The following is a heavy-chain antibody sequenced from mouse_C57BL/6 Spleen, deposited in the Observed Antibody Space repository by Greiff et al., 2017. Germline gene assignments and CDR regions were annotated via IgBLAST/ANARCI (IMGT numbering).Heavy chain of an antibody. D-gene: IGHD2-14*01. CDR1: GYTFTSSG. J-gene: IGHJ4*01. Sequence: VKLVESGAELARPGASVKLSCKASGYTFTSSGISWVKQRTGQGLEWIGEIYPRSGNTYYNEKFKGKATLTADTSSSTAYMELRSLTSEDSAVYFCARSTMDYWGQGTSVTVSS. V-gene: IGHV1-81*01. CDR2: IYPRSGNT. CDR3: ARSTMDY.